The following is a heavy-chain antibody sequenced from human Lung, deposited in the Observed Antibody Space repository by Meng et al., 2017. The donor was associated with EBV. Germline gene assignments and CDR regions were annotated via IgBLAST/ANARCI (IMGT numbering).Heavy chain of an antibody. CDR2: LIAVFDKT. CDR3: ARGRRNEPLFDY. CDR1: GGSFSTHT. V-gene: IGHV1-69*01. Sequence: QVQLVQSAGEVKKPGSSVKVAFKTSGGSFSTHTFSWVRQAPGQGLEWMGGLIAVFDKTKAAPRFQDRVTFTADESTSTAYMELSSLTFDDTAVYFCARGRRNEPLFDYWGQGTLVTVSS. J-gene: IGHJ4*02. D-gene: IGHD1-14*01.